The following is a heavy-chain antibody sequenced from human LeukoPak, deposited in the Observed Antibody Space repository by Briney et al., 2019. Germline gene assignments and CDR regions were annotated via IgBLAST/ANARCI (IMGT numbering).Heavy chain of an antibody. V-gene: IGHV1-2*02. D-gene: IGHD6-13*01. J-gene: IGHJ4*02. CDR3: ARLGYSSSWPPAGVDY. Sequence: ASVKVSCKASGYTFTGYYMHWARQAPGQGLEWMGWINPNSGGTNYAQKFQGRVTMTRDTSISTAYMELSRLRSDDTAVYYCARLGYSSSWPPAGVDYWGQGTLVTVSS. CDR1: GYTFTGYY. CDR2: INPNSGGT.